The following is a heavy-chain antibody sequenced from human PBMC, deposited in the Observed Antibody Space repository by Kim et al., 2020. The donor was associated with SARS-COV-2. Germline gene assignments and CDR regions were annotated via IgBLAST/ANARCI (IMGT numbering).Heavy chain of an antibody. D-gene: IGHD3-22*01. V-gene: IGHV3-23*01. CDR3: AKGLYDSSGYYFDY. Sequence: ADSVKGRFTISRDNSKNTLYLQMNSLRAEDTAVYYCAKGLYDSSGYYFDYWGQGTLVTVSS. J-gene: IGHJ4*02.